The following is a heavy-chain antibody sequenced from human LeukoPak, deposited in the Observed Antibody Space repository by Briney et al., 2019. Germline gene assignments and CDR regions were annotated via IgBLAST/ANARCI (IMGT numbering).Heavy chain of an antibody. CDR2: THHSGAT. D-gene: IGHD5-18*01. V-gene: IGHV4-59*01. CDR1: GVSITSNY. CDR3: ARSSGHIYGDFVY. Sequence: NPSETLSLTCSVSGVSITSNYWSWIRQPPRKGLEWLGYTHHSGATSYNPSLKSRSTMSLDTSNNQFSLKLSSVTAADTAVYYCARSSGHIYGDFVYWGQRNLVTVSS. J-gene: IGHJ4*02.